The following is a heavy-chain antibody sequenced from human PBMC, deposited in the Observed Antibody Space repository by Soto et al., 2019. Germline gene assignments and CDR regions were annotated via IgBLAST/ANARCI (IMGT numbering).Heavy chain of an antibody. Sequence: PSETLSLTCSVSGGSIRRSDSCWSWVRQFPGKGLEWIAYITDSGRTDYNPSLKSRVTISVDTSKNQFSLKLSSVTAADTAVYYCARDLGLPKYYFDYWGQGTLVTVSS. D-gene: IGHD3-10*01. CDR1: GGSIRRSDSC. J-gene: IGHJ4*02. V-gene: IGHV4-31*03. CDR3: ARDLGLPKYYFDY. CDR2: ITDSGRT.